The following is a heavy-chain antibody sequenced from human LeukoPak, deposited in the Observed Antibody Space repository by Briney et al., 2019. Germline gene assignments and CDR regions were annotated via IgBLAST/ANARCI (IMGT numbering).Heavy chain of an antibody. J-gene: IGHJ4*02. D-gene: IGHD2/OR15-2a*01. V-gene: IGHV3-23*01. CDR3: AKGPLLWN. CDR2: ISGSGGST. Sequence: GGSLRLSCAASRFTFSSYAMSWVRQAPGKGLEWVSGISGSGGSTDYADSVKGRFTISRDNSRNTLYLQMNSLRAEDTAVYYCAKGPLLWNWGQGTLVTVSS. CDR1: RFTFSSYA.